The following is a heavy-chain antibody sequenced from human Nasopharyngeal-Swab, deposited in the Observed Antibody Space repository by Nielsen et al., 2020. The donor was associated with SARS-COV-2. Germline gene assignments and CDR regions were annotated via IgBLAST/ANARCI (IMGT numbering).Heavy chain of an antibody. D-gene: IGHD2-15*01. V-gene: IGHV3-73*01. J-gene: IGHJ4*02. CDR1: GFTFSDSA. Sequence: GGSLRLSCAASGFTFSDSAIHWVRQASGKGLEWVGRVRSKGNNYATAYSASVKGRFIIFRDGPTNTAYLQMNSLKTEDTAMYYCTRCGGGCYSGRDYWGQGTLVTGSS. CDR3: TRCGGGCYSGRDY. CDR2: VRSKGNNYAT.